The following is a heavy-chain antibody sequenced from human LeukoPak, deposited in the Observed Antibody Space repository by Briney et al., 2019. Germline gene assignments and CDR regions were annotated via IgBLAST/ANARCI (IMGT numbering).Heavy chain of an antibody. V-gene: IGHV1-2*02. CDR2: INPNSGGT. CDR1: GYTFTGYY. CDR3: ARSRTPTIFEGKGGDFDY. Sequence: GASVKVSCKASGYTFTGYYMNWVRQAPGQGLEWMGWINPNSGGTNHAQKFQGRVTMTRDTPISTAYMELSSLRSDDTAVYYCARSRTPTIFEGKGGDFDYWGQGTLVTVSS. J-gene: IGHJ4*02. D-gene: IGHD3-3*01.